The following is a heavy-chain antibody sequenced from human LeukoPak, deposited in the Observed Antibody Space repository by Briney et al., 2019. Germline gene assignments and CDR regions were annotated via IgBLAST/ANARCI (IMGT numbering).Heavy chain of an antibody. V-gene: IGHV4-4*09. CDR1: GGSISSYS. CDR3: ARQAYCGADCYSLDY. CDR2: IYTSEST. D-gene: IGHD2-21*02. Sequence: SETLSLTCTVSGGSISSYSWSWVRQPPGKGLEWIGSIYTSESTNSNPSLKSRVTISVDTSESQFSLKLSSVTAADTAVYYCARQAYCGADCYSLDYWGQGTLVTVSS. J-gene: IGHJ4*02.